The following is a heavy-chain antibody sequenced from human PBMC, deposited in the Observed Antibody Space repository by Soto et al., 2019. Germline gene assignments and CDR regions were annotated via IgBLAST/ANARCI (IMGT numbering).Heavy chain of an antibody. J-gene: IGHJ4*02. D-gene: IGHD2-2*01. CDR3: AKAEFRNVVVPGGNLDS. Sequence: EVQLVESGGGLVQPGRSLRLSCAASGFTFDDYAMHWVRQAPGKGLEWVSGISWNSGSIGYADSVKGRFTISRDNAKNSLYLQMNRLRAEDTAVYYCAKAEFRNVVVPGGNLDSWGQGTLVTVSS. CDR2: ISWNSGSI. CDR1: GFTFDDYA. V-gene: IGHV3-9*01.